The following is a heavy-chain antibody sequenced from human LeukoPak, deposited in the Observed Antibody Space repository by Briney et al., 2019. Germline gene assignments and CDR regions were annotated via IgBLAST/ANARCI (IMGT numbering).Heavy chain of an antibody. Sequence: SETLSLTCAVSGGSISSGGYSWSWIRQPPGKGLEWIGYIYHSGSTYYNPSLKSRVTISVDRSKNQFSLKLNSVTAADTAVYYCARDGGGSPWCLDLWGRGTLVTVSS. J-gene: IGHJ2*01. CDR3: ARDGGGSPWCLDL. V-gene: IGHV4-30-2*01. CDR1: GGSISSGGYS. D-gene: IGHD3-16*01. CDR2: IYHSGST.